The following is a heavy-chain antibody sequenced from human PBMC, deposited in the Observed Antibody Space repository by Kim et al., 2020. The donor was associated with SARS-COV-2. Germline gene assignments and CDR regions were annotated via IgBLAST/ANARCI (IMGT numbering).Heavy chain of an antibody. V-gene: IGHV3-74*01. Sequence: GRRTPYPESVKGRFTIPRANAKNTLYLKMNRLKAEDTAVYYCARAYGMDVWGQGTTVTVSS. CDR3: ARAYGMDV. J-gene: IGHJ6*02. CDR2: GRRT.